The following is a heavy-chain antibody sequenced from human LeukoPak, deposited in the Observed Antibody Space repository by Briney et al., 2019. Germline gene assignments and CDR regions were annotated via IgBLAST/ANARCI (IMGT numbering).Heavy chain of an antibody. Sequence: GGSLRLSCAASGFTVSSNYMSWVRQAPGQGLEWVSVIYSGGSTYYAGSVKGRFTISRDNSKNTLYLQMNSLRAEDTAVYYCASFSDTKFDPWGQGTLVTVSS. CDR3: ASFSDTKFDP. V-gene: IGHV3-53*01. CDR2: IYSGGST. CDR1: GFTVSSNY. D-gene: IGHD2-8*01. J-gene: IGHJ5*02.